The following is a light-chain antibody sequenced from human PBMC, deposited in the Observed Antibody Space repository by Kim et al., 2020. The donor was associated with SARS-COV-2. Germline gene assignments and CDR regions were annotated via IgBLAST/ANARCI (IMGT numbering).Light chain of an antibody. CDR3: ASWDDSLSGLV. CDR2: RNN. Sequence: GQRDTIPCYGSSSNIGSNYVYWYQRLPGTAPKLLIYRNNHRPSGVPDRFSGSKSGTSASLAITGLRSEDEADYFCASWDDSLSGLVFGGGTQLTVL. V-gene: IGLV1-47*01. CDR1: SSNIGSNY. J-gene: IGLJ3*02.